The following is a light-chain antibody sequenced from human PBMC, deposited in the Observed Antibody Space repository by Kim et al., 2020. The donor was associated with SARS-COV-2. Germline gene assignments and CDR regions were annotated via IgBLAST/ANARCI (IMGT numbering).Light chain of an antibody. Sequence: EIVLTQSPATLSLSPGERATLSCRASQSVSSNLAWYQQKPGQGPRLLIYDASCRATGIPARISGSGSGTDFTLTISSLQSEDFAVYYCQQYKSSPGTFGQGTKVEIK. J-gene: IGKJ1*01. CDR1: QSVSSN. CDR2: DAS. CDR3: QQYKSSPGT. V-gene: IGKV3D-15*02.